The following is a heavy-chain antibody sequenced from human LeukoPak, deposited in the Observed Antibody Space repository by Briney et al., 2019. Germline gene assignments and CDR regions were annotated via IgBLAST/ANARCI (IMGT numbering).Heavy chain of an antibody. CDR3: AKDIEVEGILRFPWDY. CDR1: GFTFSSYG. D-gene: IGHD3-3*01. J-gene: IGHJ4*02. CDR2: ISYDGSNK. Sequence: PGGSLRLSCAASGFTFSSYGMHWVRQAPGKGLEWVAVISYDGSNKYYADSVKGRFTISRDNSKNTLYLQMNSLRAEDTAVYYCAKDIEVEGILRFPWDYWGQGTLVTVSS. V-gene: IGHV3-30*18.